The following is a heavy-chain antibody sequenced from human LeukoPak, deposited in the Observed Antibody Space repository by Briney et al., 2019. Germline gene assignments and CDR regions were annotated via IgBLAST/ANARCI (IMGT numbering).Heavy chain of an antibody. CDR3: ARVAYGYVWGSYRLDWFDP. J-gene: IGHJ5*02. D-gene: IGHD3-16*02. CDR1: GGTFSSYA. Sequence: ASVTVSCKASGGTFSSYAISWVRQAPGQGLEWMGRIIPILGIANYAQKFQGRVTITADKSTSTAYMELSSLRSEDTAVYYCARVAYGYVWGSYRLDWFDPWGQGTLVTVSS. V-gene: IGHV1-69*04. CDR2: IIPILGIA.